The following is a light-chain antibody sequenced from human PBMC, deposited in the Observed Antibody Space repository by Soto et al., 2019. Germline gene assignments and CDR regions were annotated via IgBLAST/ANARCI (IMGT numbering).Light chain of an antibody. CDR3: HQYGSAPWT. CDR2: GAS. V-gene: IGKV3-20*01. CDR1: QSFSSY. J-gene: IGKJ1*01. Sequence: EIVLTQSPATLSLSPGERATLSFGASQSFSSYLAWYQQKPGQAPRLLISGASNRATGTPDRFRGSGSGTDFTLTITRLEPEDFAVYYCHQYGSAPWTFGQGTKVDI.